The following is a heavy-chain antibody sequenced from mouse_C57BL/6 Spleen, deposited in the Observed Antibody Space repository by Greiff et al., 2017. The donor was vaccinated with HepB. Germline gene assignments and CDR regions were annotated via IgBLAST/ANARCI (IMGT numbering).Heavy chain of an antibody. CDR2: ISSGSSTI. J-gene: IGHJ3*01. CDR3: ARPRQGFAY. Sequence: EVKVVESGGGLVKPGGSLKLSCAASGFTFSDYGMHWVRQAPEKGLEWVAYISSGSSTIYYADTVKGRFTISRDNAKNTLFLQMTSLRSEDTAMYYCARPRQGFAYWGQGTLVTVSA. V-gene: IGHV5-17*01. D-gene: IGHD3-2*01. CDR1: GFTFSDYG.